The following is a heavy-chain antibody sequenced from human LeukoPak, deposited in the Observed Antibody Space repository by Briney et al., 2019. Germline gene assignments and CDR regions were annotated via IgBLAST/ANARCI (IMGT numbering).Heavy chain of an antibody. D-gene: IGHD3-22*01. CDR2: IWYDEITK. Sequence: AGGSLRLSCVASGVTFRSYGIHWVRQAPGKGLEWLAFIWYDEITKNYADSVKGRFTISRDNSKNTLYVQMNSLRPDDTAVYYCAKDSSDYYFDYWGQGTLVTVSS. V-gene: IGHV3-30*02. CDR3: AKDSSDYYFDY. J-gene: IGHJ4*02. CDR1: GVTFRSYG.